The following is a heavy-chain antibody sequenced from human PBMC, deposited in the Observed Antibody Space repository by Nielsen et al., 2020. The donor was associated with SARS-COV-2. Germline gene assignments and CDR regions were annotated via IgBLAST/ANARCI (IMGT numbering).Heavy chain of an antibody. J-gene: IGHJ4*02. D-gene: IGHD1-26*01. CDR2: INTYNGIT. Sequence: VKVSCKASGYPFHAYGITWVRQAPGLGLEWMAWINTYNGITYYAEKFRDRVTVTTDTPTTTAYLEMRSLRSDDTAVYFCAREEQWVIKDWGQGTLVTVSS. CDR3: AREEQWVIKD. CDR1: GYPFHAYG. V-gene: IGHV1-18*01.